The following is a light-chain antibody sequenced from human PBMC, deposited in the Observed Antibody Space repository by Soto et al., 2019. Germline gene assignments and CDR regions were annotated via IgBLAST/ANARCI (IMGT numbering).Light chain of an antibody. CDR1: QSISSW. CDR3: QQHNTYPLT. CDR2: KAS. V-gene: IGKV1-5*03. J-gene: IGKJ4*01. Sequence: IQMTQSPSTLSASVGDRVTITCRASQSISSWLAWYQQKPGKAPKLLIYKASSLESGVPSRFSGSESGTEFTLTISSLQPDDFATYYCQQHNTYPLTFGGGTKVEIK.